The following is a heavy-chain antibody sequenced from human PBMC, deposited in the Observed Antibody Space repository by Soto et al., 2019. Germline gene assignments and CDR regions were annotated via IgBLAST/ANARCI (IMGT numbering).Heavy chain of an antibody. Sequence: QVQLQESGPGLVKPSETLSLTCTVSGGSISSYYWSWIRQPPGKGLEWIGYIYYSGSTNYNPSLKSRVTISVDTSKNQFSLKLSSVTAADTAVYYCASRPYDIDAFDIWGQGTMVTVSS. D-gene: IGHD3-22*01. CDR3: ASRPYDIDAFDI. J-gene: IGHJ3*02. CDR1: GGSISSYY. V-gene: IGHV4-59*01. CDR2: IYYSGST.